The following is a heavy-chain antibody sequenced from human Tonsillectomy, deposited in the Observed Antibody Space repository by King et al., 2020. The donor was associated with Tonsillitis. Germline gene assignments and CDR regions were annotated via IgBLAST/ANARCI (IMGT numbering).Heavy chain of an antibody. V-gene: IGHV1-2*02. CDR3: ARAPQYCGGDCYYDY. Sequence: VQLVQSGAEVKKPGASVKVSCKTSGYTFTGYYLYWVRQAPGQGLEWMGWINPNSGVTNYAQNFQGRVTMTRDTSMSIVYMELSRLRSDDTAVYYCARAPQYCGGDCYYDYWGQGTLVTASS. CDR2: INPNSGVT. CDR1: GYTFTGYY. D-gene: IGHD2-21*02. J-gene: IGHJ4*02.